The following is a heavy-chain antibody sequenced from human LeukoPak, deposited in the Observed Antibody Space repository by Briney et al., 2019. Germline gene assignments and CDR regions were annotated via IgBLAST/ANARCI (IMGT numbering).Heavy chain of an antibody. CDR2: ISYDGSNK. Sequence: GGSLRLSCAPSGFTLSSYGMHWVRQAPGKGLEWVAVISYDGSNKYYADSVKGRFTISRDNSKNTLYLQMNSLRAEDTAVYYCAKDRGTPNEYYFDYWGQGTLVTVSS. CDR1: GFTLSSYG. J-gene: IGHJ4*02. D-gene: IGHD1-1*01. CDR3: AKDRGTPNEYYFDY. V-gene: IGHV3-30*18.